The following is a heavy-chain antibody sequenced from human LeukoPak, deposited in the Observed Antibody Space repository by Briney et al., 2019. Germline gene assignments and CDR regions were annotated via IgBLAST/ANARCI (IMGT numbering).Heavy chain of an antibody. CDR1: GFTFSIYA. V-gene: IGHV3-48*03. CDR2: ISSSGSTI. CDR3: ARGDSGSYYFDY. Sequence: GGSLRLSCAASGFTFSIYAMTWVRQAPGKGLEWVSYISSSGSTIYYADSVKGRFTISRDNAKNSLYLQMNSLRAEDTAVYYCARGDSGSYYFDYWGQGTLVTVSS. J-gene: IGHJ4*02. D-gene: IGHD1-26*01.